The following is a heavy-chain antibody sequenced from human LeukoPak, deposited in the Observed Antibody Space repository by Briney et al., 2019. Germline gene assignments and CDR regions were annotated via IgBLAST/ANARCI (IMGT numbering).Heavy chain of an antibody. J-gene: IGHJ4*02. CDR1: GYTFTNYY. V-gene: IGHV1-2*06. Sequence: VASVKVSCKTSGYTFTNYYIHWVRQAPGQGLEWMGRIDPNTGGTKSAKNFQGRVTMTRDTSISTAYMALSGLRSEDTAVYYCARDRDSSGWYSWTDGGLDYWGQGTLVTVSS. CDR2: IDPNTGGT. CDR3: ARDRDSSGWYSWTDGGLDY. D-gene: IGHD6-19*01.